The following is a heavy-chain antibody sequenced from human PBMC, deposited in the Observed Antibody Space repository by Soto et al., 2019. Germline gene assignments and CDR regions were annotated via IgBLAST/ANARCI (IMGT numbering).Heavy chain of an antibody. V-gene: IGHV1-3*01. D-gene: IGHD6-19*01. J-gene: IGHJ4*02. CDR1: GYSFTNNA. CDR2: INAGNGNT. CDR3: ARAGLYSCGWATHTYDY. Sequence: ASVKVSCKASGYSFTNNAIDWVRQAPGQSLEWMGWINAGNGNTQYSQKFQGRVTITRDTSATTAYMELTSLRSEDTAVYYCARAGLYSCGWATHTYDYWGQGTLVTVSA.